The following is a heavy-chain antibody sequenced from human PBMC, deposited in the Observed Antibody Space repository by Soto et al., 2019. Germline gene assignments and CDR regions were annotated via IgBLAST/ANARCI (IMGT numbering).Heavy chain of an antibody. CDR2: ISARNGDT. J-gene: IGHJ4*02. CDR3: ARGRYGDY. V-gene: IGHV1-18*01. D-gene: IGHD1-1*01. Sequence: QVHLVQSGAEVKNPGASVKVSCQGSGYTFTSYGITWVRQAPGQGLEWMGWISARNGDTAYAQKLQGRVTVTRDTYTSTAYMELGSLRSDDTAVYYCARGRYGDYWGQGALVTVSS. CDR1: GYTFTSYG.